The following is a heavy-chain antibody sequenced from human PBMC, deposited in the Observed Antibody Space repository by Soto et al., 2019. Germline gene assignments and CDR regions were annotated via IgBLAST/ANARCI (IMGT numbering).Heavy chain of an antibody. J-gene: IGHJ4*02. CDR3: ARNPGWGWLGPNYY. D-gene: IGHD5-12*01. CDR1: GFSLSNARMS. CDR2: IFSNDAK. Sequence: QVTLKESGPVLVKPTETLTLTCTVSGFSLSNARMSVSWIRQPPGKALEWLAHIFSNDAKSYSGSLKSRLTLTKETSKRQVGLTMTHMAPVDTATYFFARNPGWGWLGPNYYWGQGTLVTVSS. V-gene: IGHV2-26*01.